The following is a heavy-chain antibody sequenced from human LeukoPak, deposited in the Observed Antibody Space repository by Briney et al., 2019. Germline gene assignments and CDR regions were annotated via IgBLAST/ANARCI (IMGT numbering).Heavy chain of an antibody. CDR2: ISGSGGST. CDR1: GFTFSSYA. Sequence: GGSLRLSCAASGFTFSSYAMSWVRQAPGRGLEWVSAISGSGGSTYYADSVKGRFTISRDNSKNTLYLQMNSLRAEDTAVYYCAKDLTMVRGLYYYYGMDVWGQGTTVTVSS. D-gene: IGHD3-10*01. CDR3: AKDLTMVRGLYYYYGMDV. J-gene: IGHJ6*02. V-gene: IGHV3-23*01.